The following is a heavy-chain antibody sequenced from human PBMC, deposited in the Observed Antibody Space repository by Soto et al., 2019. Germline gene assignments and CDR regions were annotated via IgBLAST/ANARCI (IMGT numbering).Heavy chain of an antibody. CDR3: ASTDDYSNYGPGPFDY. Sequence: QLQLQESGPGLVKPSETLSLTCTVSGGSISSSSYYWGWIRQPPGKGLEWIGSIYYSGSTYYNPSLKSRVTISVDTSKNQFSLKLSSVTAADTAVYYCASTDDYSNYGPGPFDYWGQGTLVTVSS. CDR1: GGSISSSSYY. CDR2: IYYSGST. D-gene: IGHD4-4*01. V-gene: IGHV4-39*01. J-gene: IGHJ4*02.